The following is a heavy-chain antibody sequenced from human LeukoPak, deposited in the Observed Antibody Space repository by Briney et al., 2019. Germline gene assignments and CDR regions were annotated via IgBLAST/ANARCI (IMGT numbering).Heavy chain of an antibody. CDR1: GFTFSSYA. V-gene: IGHV3-23*01. CDR3: AKDPAGVWELLFDY. J-gene: IGHJ4*02. Sequence: GGSLRLSCAASGFTFSSYAMSWVRQAPGKGLEWVSAISGSGGSTCYADSVKGRFTISRDNSKNTLYLQMNSLRAEDTAVYYCAKDPAGVWELLFDYWGQGTLVTVSS. CDR2: ISGSGGST. D-gene: IGHD1-26*01.